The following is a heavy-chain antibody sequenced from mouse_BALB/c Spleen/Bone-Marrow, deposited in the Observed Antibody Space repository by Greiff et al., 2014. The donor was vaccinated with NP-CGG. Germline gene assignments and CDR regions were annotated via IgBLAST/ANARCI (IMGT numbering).Heavy chain of an antibody. V-gene: IGHV1-39*01. J-gene: IGHJ4*01. CDR3: ARETTVVEYYYAMDY. CDR1: GYPFTGYN. CDR2: IDPYYGGT. D-gene: IGHD1-1*01. Sequence: LMESGPELEKPGASVKISCKASGYPFTGYNMNWVKQSNGKSLEWIGNIDPYYGGTSYNQKFKGKATLTVDKSSSTAYMQLKSLTSEDSAVYYCARETTVVEYYYAMDYWGQGTSVTVSS.